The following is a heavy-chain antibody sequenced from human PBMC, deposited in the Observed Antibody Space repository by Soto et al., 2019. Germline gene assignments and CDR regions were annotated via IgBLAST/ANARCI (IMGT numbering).Heavy chain of an antibody. CDR3: ARGLAKGGGSAGFDY. CDR1: GYTFTVYY. Sequence: AASVKVSCKASGYTFTVYYMHWVRQAPGQGLEWMGWINPKSGGTMYPQKFQGRVTMTWDTSISTAYMALTRLRSDDTAVYYCARGLAKGGGSAGFDYWGQGTLVTVSS. CDR2: INPKSGGT. V-gene: IGHV1-2*02. D-gene: IGHD1-26*01. J-gene: IGHJ4*02.